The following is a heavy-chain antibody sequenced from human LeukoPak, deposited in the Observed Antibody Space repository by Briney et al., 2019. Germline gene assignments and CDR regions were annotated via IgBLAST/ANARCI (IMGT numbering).Heavy chain of an antibody. CDR1: GGSISSGGYY. CDR3: ARVVENGDYGNRNFDY. Sequence: SETLSLTCTVSGGSISSGGYYWRWVRQHPGGGLEWIGYIYYSGSTYYNPSLKSRVTISVDTSKNQFSLKLSSVTAADTAVYYCARVVENGDYGNRNFDYWGQGTLVTVSS. J-gene: IGHJ4*02. V-gene: IGHV4-31*03. D-gene: IGHD4-17*01. CDR2: IYYSGST.